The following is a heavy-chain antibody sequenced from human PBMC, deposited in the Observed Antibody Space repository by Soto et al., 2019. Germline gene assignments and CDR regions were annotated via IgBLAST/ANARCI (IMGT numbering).Heavy chain of an antibody. Sequence: PSETLSLTCTVSGGSISSGGYYWSWIRQHPGKGLEWIGYIYYSGSTYYNPSLKSRVTISVDTSKNQFSLKLSSVTAADTAVYYCARDLRSGDYFDYWGREPWSPSPQ. CDR1: GGSISSGGYY. J-gene: IGHJ4*02. CDR3: ARDLRSGDYFDY. V-gene: IGHV4-31*03. D-gene: IGHD5-12*01. CDR2: IYYSGST.